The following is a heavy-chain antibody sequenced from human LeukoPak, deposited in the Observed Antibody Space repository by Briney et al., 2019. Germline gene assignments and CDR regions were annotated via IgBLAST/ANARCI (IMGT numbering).Heavy chain of an antibody. D-gene: IGHD2-2*01. CDR3: ARDGPPAGAGDFDY. Sequence: GGSLRLSCAASGFSTHTYSMGWVRQAPGKGLEWASYIGSTSIYADSVKGRFTISRDNAKNTLYLQMNSLRAEDTAVYYCARDGPPAGAGDFDYWGQGTPVTVSS. CDR1: GFSTHTYS. CDR2: IGSTSI. V-gene: IGHV3-48*01. J-gene: IGHJ4*02.